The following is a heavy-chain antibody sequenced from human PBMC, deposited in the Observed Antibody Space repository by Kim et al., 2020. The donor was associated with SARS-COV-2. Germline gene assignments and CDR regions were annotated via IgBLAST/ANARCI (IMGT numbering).Heavy chain of an antibody. CDR1: GFTLSTYS. CDR3: VRENYWAFDI. D-gene: IGHD2-15*01. V-gene: IGHV3-48*04. CDR2: VSGSGTTT. Sequence: GGSLRLSCATSGFTLSTYSMNWVRQAPGKGLEWVSHVSGSGTTTKYADSVMGRFTISRDNAKNSLYLQMNGMRAEDTAVYYCVRENYWAFDIWGQGTMVTVSS. J-gene: IGHJ3*02.